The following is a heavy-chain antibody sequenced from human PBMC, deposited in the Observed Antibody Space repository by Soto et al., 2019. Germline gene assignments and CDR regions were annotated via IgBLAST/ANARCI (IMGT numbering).Heavy chain of an antibody. CDR2: IYHSGNT. D-gene: IGHD6-13*01. Sequence: KPSETLSLTCTVSGGSISSGAYYWSWIRQHPEKGLEWIGHIYHSGNTYYNPSLKSRVTISVDTSKNQFSLKLSSVTAADTAVYYCARDASTSWHYLDYWGQGTLVTVSS. V-gene: IGHV4-31*03. CDR1: GGSISSGAYY. CDR3: ARDASTSWHYLDY. J-gene: IGHJ4*02.